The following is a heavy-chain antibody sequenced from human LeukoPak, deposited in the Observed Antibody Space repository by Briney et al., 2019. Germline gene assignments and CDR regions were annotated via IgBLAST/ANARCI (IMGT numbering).Heavy chain of an antibody. CDR1: GFTFDVYA. J-gene: IGHJ4*02. CDR2: ISWNSGSI. V-gene: IGHV3-9*01. CDR3: AKEWFAYFDY. Sequence: PGRSLRLSCAASGFTFDVYAMHWVRQAPGKGLEWVSGISWNSGSIGYADSVKGRFTISRDTAKNSLYLQMNSLKAEDTAVYYCAKEWFAYFDYWGQGTLVTVSS. D-gene: IGHD3-10*01.